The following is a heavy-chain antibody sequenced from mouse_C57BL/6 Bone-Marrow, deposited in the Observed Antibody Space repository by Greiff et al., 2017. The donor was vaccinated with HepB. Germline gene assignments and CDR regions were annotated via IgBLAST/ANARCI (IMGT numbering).Heavy chain of an antibody. CDR1: GFTFSSYA. CDR3: ARGGRGFAY. J-gene: IGHJ3*01. Sequence: EVKLVESGGGLVKPGGSLKLSCAASGFTFSSYAMSWVRQTPEKRLEWVATISDGGSYTYYPDNVKGRFTISRDNAKNNLYLQMRHLKSEDTAMDYCARGGRGFAYWGQGTLVTVSA. CDR2: ISDGGSYT. V-gene: IGHV5-4*03.